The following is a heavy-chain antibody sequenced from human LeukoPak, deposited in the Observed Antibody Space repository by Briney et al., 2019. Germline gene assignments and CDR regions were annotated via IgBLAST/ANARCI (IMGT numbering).Heavy chain of an antibody. V-gene: IGHV1-69*05. CDR3: ARVWETIVGAPGAFDI. J-gene: IGHJ3*02. CDR2: IIPIFGTA. Sequence: SVKVSCKASGGTFSSYAISWVRQAPGQGLEWMGGIIPIFGTANYAQKFQGRVTITTDESTSTAYMEPSSLRSEDTAVYYCARVWETIVGAPGAFDIWGQGTMVSVSS. CDR1: GGTFSSYA. D-gene: IGHD1-26*01.